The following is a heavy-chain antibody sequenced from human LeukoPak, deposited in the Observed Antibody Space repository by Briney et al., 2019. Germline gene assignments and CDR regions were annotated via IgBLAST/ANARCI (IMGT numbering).Heavy chain of an antibody. CDR2: IKQDGSEK. Sequence: GGSLRLSCAASGFTFSSFWMSWVRHAPGKGLEWVANIKQDGSEKYYVDSVKGRFTISRDNAKNSLYLQMNSLRAEDTAVYYCARPSGYRHHYYYYYMDVWGKGTTVTVSS. V-gene: IGHV3-7*01. D-gene: IGHD5-12*01. J-gene: IGHJ6*03. CDR1: GFTFSSFW. CDR3: ARPSGYRHHYYYYYMDV.